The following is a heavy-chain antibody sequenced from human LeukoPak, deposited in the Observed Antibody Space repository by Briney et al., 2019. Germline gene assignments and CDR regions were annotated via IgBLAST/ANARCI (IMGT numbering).Heavy chain of an antibody. CDR2: ISSSSSYI. D-gene: IGHD1-26*01. J-gene: IGHJ6*03. Sequence: GGSLRLSCAASGFTFSSYSMNGVRQAPGKGLEWVSSISSSSSYIYYADSVKGRFTISRDNAKNSLYLQMNSLRAEDTAVYYCARVRGSYYYYYYMDVWGKGTTVTVSS. CDR1: GFTFSSYS. V-gene: IGHV3-21*01. CDR3: ARVRGSYYYYYYMDV.